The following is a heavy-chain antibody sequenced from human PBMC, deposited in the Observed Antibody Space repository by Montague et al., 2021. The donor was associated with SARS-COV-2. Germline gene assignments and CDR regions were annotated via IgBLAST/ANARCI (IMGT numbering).Heavy chain of an antibody. Sequence: CAISGDSVSSNSAARNWIRQSPSRGLEWLGRTYYRSKWYNDYAVSVKSRITINPDTSKNQFFLQLNSVTPEDTAVYYCARGSSGYYTPRPFDYWGQGTLVTVSS. CDR2: TYYRSKWYN. CDR1: GDSVSSNSAA. D-gene: IGHD3-22*01. J-gene: IGHJ4*02. CDR3: ARGSSGYYTPRPFDY. V-gene: IGHV6-1*01.